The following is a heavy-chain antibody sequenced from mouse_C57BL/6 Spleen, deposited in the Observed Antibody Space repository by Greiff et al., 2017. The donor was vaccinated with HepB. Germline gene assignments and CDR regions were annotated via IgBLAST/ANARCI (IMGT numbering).Heavy chain of an antibody. CDR1: GFTFSSYA. J-gene: IGHJ2*01. Sequence: EVMLVESGGGLVKPGGSLKLSCAASGFTFSSYAMSWVRQTPEKRLEWVATISDGGSYTYYPDNVKGRFTISRDNAKNNLYLQMSHLKSEDTAMYYCARVDYSKGYFDYWGQGTTLTVSS. D-gene: IGHD2-5*01. CDR2: ISDGGSYT. V-gene: IGHV5-4*03. CDR3: ARVDYSKGYFDY.